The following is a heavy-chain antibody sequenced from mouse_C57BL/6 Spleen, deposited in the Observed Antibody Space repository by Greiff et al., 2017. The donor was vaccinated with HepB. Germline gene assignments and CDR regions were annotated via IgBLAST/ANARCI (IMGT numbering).Heavy chain of an antibody. CDR3: ARLSTTVRAMDY. CDR2: ISYDGSN. V-gene: IGHV3-6*01. J-gene: IGHJ4*01. CDR1: GYSITSGYY. Sequence: EVKLQESGPGLVKPSQSLSLTCSVTGYSITSGYYWNWIRQFPGNKLEWMGYISYDGSNNYNPSLKNRISITRDTSKNQFFLKLNSVTTEDTATYYCARLSTTVRAMDYWGQGTSVTVSS. D-gene: IGHD1-1*01.